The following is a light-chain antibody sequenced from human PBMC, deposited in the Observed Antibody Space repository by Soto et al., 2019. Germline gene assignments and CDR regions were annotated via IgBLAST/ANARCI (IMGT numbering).Light chain of an antibody. CDR1: SSDIGGYNY. V-gene: IGLV2-14*03. Sequence: QSALTKPASVSGSPGQSITISCTGTSSDIGGYNYVSWYQHHPGKAPKFMIYDVNNRPSGVSNRFSGSKSGNTASLTISGLQPEDEADYYCSSYTSSSTFYVFGTGTKVTVL. CDR3: SSYTSSSTFYV. CDR2: DVN. J-gene: IGLJ1*01.